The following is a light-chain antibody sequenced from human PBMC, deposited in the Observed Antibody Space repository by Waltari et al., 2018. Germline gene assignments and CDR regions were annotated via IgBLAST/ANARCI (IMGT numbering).Light chain of an antibody. Sequence: EVVMTQSPTALSVSPGERATLSCRASEGLSSKLAWYQQKPGQAPRLLIYGASTRATGIPARFSGSGSATEFTLTISSLQSEDFAVYYCQQYNDWPLTFGGGTKVEIK. CDR3: QQYNDWPLT. J-gene: IGKJ4*01. CDR2: GAS. CDR1: EGLSSK. V-gene: IGKV3-15*01.